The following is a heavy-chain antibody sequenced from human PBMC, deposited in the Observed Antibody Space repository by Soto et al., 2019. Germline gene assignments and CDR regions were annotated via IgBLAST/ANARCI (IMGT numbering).Heavy chain of an antibody. J-gene: IGHJ4*02. V-gene: IGHV3-33*01. CDR3: ARGHSPGSFLIDY. CDR1: GFTFSSHA. Sequence: QVQLVESGGGVVQPGRSLRLSCAASGFTFSSHATHWARQAPGKGLEWVAVIRNDGSNEHYVDSVRGRFTISRDNSKNTLYLQMNSLRVEDTAVYYCARGHSPGSFLIDYWGQGTLVTVSS. D-gene: IGHD3-10*01. CDR2: IRNDGSNE.